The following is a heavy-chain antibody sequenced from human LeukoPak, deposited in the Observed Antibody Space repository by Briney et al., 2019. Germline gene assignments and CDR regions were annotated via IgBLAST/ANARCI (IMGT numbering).Heavy chain of an antibody. CDR3: ARVYYYDSSGYYYLDY. Sequence: ASVTVSCTASGGTFSSYAISWVRQAPGQGLEWMGGIIPILGTANYAQKFQGRVTITADESTSTAYMELSSLRSEDTAVYYCARVYYYDSSGYYYLDYWGQGTLVTVSS. J-gene: IGHJ4*02. CDR1: GGTFSSYA. CDR2: IIPILGTA. V-gene: IGHV1-69*13. D-gene: IGHD3-22*01.